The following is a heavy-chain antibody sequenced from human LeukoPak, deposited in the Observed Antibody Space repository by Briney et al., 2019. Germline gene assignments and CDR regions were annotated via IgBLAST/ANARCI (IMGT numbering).Heavy chain of an antibody. J-gene: IGHJ4*02. CDR3: ARDSILTIFGVDFDY. CDR1: GYTFTNYD. D-gene: IGHD3-3*01. CDR2: MNPNSGTT. Sequence: ASVKVSCKASGYTFTNYDINWVRQATGQGLEWMGWMNPNSGTTGYAQKFLGRVTITRNTSISTTYMELSRLRSDDTAVYYCARDSILTIFGVDFDYWGQGTLVTVS. V-gene: IGHV1-8*03.